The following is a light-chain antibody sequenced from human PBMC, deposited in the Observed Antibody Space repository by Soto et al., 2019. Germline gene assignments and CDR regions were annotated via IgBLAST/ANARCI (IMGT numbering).Light chain of an antibody. V-gene: IGKV1-5*03. Sequence: DIQLTQSPSTLSASVGDRVTITRRASEDISRWLAWYQHKPGKAPKLLIYQASNLESGVPSRFTGSGSETEFTLTISGLQPDDFASYCCLQYNFYPYTFGQGTKLEIK. CDR1: EDISRW. J-gene: IGKJ2*01. CDR2: QAS. CDR3: LQYNFYPYT.